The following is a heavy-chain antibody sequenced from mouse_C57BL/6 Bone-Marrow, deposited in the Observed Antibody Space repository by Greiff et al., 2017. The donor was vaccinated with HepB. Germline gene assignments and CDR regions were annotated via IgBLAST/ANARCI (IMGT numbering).Heavy chain of an antibody. D-gene: IGHD2-4*01. CDR3: AREGITSYWYFDV. Sequence: EVKLMESGPGLVKPSQSLSLTCSVTGYSITSGYYWNWIRQFPGNKLEWMGYISYDGSNNYNPSLKNRISITRDTSKNQFFLKLNSVTTEDTATYYCAREGITSYWYFDVWGTGTTVTVSS. CDR1: GYSITSGYY. CDR2: ISYDGSN. J-gene: IGHJ1*03. V-gene: IGHV3-6*01.